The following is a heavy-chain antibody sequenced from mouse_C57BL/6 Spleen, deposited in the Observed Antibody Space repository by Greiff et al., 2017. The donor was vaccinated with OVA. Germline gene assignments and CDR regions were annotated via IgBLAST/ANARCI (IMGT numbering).Heavy chain of an antibody. J-gene: IGHJ1*03. Sequence: VQLQQSGAELVKPGASVKLSCTASGYTFTEYTIHWVKQRPGQGLEWIGWFYPGSGSIKYNAKFQDKATLTADKSSSTVYMELSRLTSEDSAVYYCTGHEEGGCYPYWYFDVWGTGTTVTVSS. CDR1: GYTFTEYT. D-gene: IGHD1-1*02. CDR2: FYPGSGSI. V-gene: IGHV1-62-2*01. CDR3: TGHEEGGCYPYWYFDV.